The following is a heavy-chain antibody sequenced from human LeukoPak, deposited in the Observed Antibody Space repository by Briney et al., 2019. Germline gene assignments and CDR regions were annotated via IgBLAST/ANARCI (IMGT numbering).Heavy chain of an antibody. J-gene: IGHJ4*02. D-gene: IGHD3-3*01. Sequence: ASVKVSRKASGYTFTSYYMHWVRQAPGQGLEWMGIINPSGGSTSYAQKFQGRVTMTRDTSTSTVYMELSSLRSEDTAVYYCARERANYDFWSGHRASQGFDYWGQGTLVTVSS. CDR1: GYTFTSYY. CDR2: INPSGGST. V-gene: IGHV1-46*01. CDR3: ARERANYDFWSGHRASQGFDY.